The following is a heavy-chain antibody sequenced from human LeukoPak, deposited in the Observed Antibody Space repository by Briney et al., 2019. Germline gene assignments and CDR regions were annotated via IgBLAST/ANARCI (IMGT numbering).Heavy chain of an antibody. CDR2: ISQSGST. CDR1: GASFSGYY. V-gene: IGHV4-34*01. J-gene: IGHJ5*02. Sequence: SETLSLTCSVYGASFSGYYWSWIRQPPGKGLEWIGEISQSGSTNYNPSLESRVTISMDTSKNQFSLKLSSVTAADTAVYYCARGGQYTRKFDPWGQGTLVIVSS. CDR3: ARGGQYTRKFDP. D-gene: IGHD1-14*01.